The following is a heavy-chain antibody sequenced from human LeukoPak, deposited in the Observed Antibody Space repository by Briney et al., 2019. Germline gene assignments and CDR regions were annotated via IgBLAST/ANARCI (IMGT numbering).Heavy chain of an antibody. D-gene: IGHD1-26*01. CDR2: INPNSGGT. CDR3: ARDDPWELKGFDP. J-gene: IGHJ5*02. V-gene: IGHV1-2*04. CDR1: GYTFTGYY. Sequence: ASVNVSCKASGYTFTGYYMHWVRQAPGQGLEWMGWINPNSGGTNYAQKIQGWVTMTRDTSISTAYMELSRLRSDDTAVYYCARDDPWELKGFDPWGQGTLVTVSS.